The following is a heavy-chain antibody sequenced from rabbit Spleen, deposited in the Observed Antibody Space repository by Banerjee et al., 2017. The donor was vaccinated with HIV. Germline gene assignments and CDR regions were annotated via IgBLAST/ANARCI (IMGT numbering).Heavy chain of an antibody. J-gene: IGHJ4*01. CDR3: ARAGEGGDGYLNL. D-gene: IGHD5-1*01. CDR2: IYGGSAGST. V-gene: IGHV1S40*01. Sequence: QSLEESGGGLVQPGASLTLTCTASGFSFSRSYYMCWVRQAPGKGLEWIACIYGGSAGSTWYASWAKGRFTISKTSSTTVTLQMTSLTVADTATYFCARAGEGGDGYLNLWGQCTLVTVS. CDR1: GFSFSRSYY.